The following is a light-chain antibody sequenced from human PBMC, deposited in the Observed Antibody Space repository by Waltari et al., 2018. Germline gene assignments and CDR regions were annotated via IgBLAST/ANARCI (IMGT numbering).Light chain of an antibody. CDR1: TSNVGNYDL. V-gene: IGLV2-23*02. CDR3: CSYAGSSTVM. J-gene: IGLJ3*02. Sequence: QSALTQPASVSGSPGQSITISCTGTTSNVGNYDLVSWYQQHPGKAPKLIISEVNKRPSGISGRFSGSKSGNTASLTISGLLTEDEADYYCCSYAGSSTVMFGGGTKLTVL. CDR2: EVN.